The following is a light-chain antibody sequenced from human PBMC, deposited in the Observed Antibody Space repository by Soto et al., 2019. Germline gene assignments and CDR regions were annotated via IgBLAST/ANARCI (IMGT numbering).Light chain of an antibody. CDR2: GAS. CDR1: QDVGKW. J-gene: IGKJ5*01. V-gene: IGKV1-12*01. CDR3: QQANSFPIT. Sequence: DIQMTQSPSTLSGSVGDRVTITFRASQDVGKWLAWYQQKPGKAPTLLIHGASSLQSGVPPRYSGSGYGTDFTLTISSLQPEDFATYYCQQANSFPITFGQGTRLETK.